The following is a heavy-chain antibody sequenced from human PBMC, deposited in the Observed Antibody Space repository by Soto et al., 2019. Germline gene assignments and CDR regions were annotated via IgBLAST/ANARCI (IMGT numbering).Heavy chain of an antibody. V-gene: IGHV3-33*01. CDR1: GFAFSSFG. J-gene: IGHJ4*02. CDR2: IWYDGSDK. Sequence: QVQLVESGGGVVQPGTSLRLSWVASGFAFSSFGMHWVRQAPGKGLEWVAIIWYDGSDKYYGDSVKGRFTISRDNSKNTLFLQMNSLRAEDTAVYHCAFGNLSYYFDYWGQGNPVTVSA. D-gene: IGHD3-16*01. CDR3: AFGNLSYYFDY.